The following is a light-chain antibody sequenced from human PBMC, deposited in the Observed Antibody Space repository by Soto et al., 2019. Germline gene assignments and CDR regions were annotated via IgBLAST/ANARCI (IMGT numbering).Light chain of an antibody. J-gene: IGKJ4*01. CDR1: QSVSSY. V-gene: IGKV3-11*01. CDR3: QQRSNWPPLT. CDR2: DAS. Sequence: EIVLTQSPATLSLSPGERATLSCRASQSVSSYLAWYRQKPGQPPRLLIYDASNRATGIPARFSGSGSGTDFTITISSLEPEDFAVYYCQQRSNWPPLTFGGGTKVEIK.